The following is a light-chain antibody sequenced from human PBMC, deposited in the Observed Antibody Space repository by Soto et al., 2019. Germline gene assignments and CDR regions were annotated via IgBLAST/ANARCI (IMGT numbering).Light chain of an antibody. CDR1: SSNIGAGYD. CDR3: QSYDSSLSGYV. V-gene: IGLV1-40*01. CDR2: GNS. J-gene: IGLJ1*01. Sequence: QSVLTQPPSVSGAPGQRVTISCTGSSSNIGAGYDVHWYQQLPGTAPKLLIYGNSNRPSGVPDRFSGSKSGTSASLAITGLQAEDEGDYYCQSYDSSLSGYVFGTGTKRTVL.